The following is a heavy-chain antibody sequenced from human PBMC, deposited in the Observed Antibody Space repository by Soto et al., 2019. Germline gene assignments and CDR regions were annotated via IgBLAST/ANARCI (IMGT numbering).Heavy chain of an antibody. Sequence: QVQLVQSGAEVGKPGASVKVSCKASGHTSINYYIHWVRQAPGQGLEWMGIINPSGGSTTYAQKFRGRVIMTRDTSTNTVYMELSSLRSDDTAVYYCARTLVMSYDFWSGYSRFDSWGQGTLVTVSS. CDR3: ARTLVMSYDFWSGYSRFDS. CDR2: INPSGGST. J-gene: IGHJ4*02. CDR1: GHTSINYY. D-gene: IGHD3-3*01. V-gene: IGHV1-46*03.